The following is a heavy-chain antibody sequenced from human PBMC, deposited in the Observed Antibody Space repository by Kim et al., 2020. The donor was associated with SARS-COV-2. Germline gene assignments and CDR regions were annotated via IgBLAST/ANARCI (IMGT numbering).Heavy chain of an antibody. CDR1: GFTFSDSP. CDR3: TRIPVTTLAIWDAFDV. CDR2: IRSRVYSYAT. D-gene: IGHD1-1*01. J-gene: IGHJ3*01. V-gene: IGHV3-73*01. Sequence: GGSLRLSCAASGFTFSDSPIHWVRQASGKGLEWVGRIRSRVYSYATSYAASVIGRFTISRDDSESTAYLQMNSLKTEDTAVYYCTRIPVTTLAIWDAFDV.